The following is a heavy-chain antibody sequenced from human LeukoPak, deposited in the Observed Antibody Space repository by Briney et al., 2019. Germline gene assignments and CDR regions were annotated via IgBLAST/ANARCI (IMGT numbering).Heavy chain of an antibody. CDR2: INPSGGST. CDR1: GYTFTSYY. D-gene: IGHD2-21*02. CDR3: AGGIVVVTATRGAFDI. Sequence: ASVKVSCKASGYTFTSYYMHWVRQAPGQGLEWMGIINPSGGSTSYAQKFQGRVTMTRDTSTSTVYTELSSLRSEDTAVYYCAGGIVVVTATRGAFDIWGQGTMVTVSS. V-gene: IGHV1-46*01. J-gene: IGHJ3*02.